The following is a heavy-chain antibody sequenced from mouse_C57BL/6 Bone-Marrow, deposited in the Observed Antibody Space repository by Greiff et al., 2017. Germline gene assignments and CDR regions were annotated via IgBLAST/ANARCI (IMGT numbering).Heavy chain of an antibody. J-gene: IGHJ3*01. CDR1: GYTFTSYW. Sequence: QVQLQQPGAELVRPGSSVKLSCKASGYTFTSYWMHWVKQRPIQGLEWIGNIDPSDSETHYNQKFKDKATLTVDKSSSTAYMQLSSLTSEDSAVYYCEREAHVTFFADWGQGTLVTVSA. CDR3: EREAHVTFFAD. CDR2: IDPSDSET. V-gene: IGHV1-52*01. D-gene: IGHD2-12*01.